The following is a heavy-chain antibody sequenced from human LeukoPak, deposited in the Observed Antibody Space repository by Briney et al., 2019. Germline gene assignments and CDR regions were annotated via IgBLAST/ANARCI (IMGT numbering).Heavy chain of an antibody. Sequence: ASVKVSCKASGDTFSTYAISWVRLAPGQGLKWMGRIIPISGTAEYAEKFHGRVTITADESTSTAYMELSSLRSEDTAVYYCATKTHYFDNSGYPFDYWGQGTLVTVSS. D-gene: IGHD3-22*01. CDR1: GDTFSTYA. J-gene: IGHJ4*01. V-gene: IGHV1-69*15. CDR2: IIPISGTA. CDR3: ATKTHYFDNSGYPFDY.